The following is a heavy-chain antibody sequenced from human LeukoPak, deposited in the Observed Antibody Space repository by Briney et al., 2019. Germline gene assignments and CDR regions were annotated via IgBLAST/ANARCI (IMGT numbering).Heavy chain of an antibody. CDR2: ISYDGSNK. D-gene: IGHD5-18*01. Sequence: GGSLRLSCAASGFTFSSHGMHWVRQAPGKGLEWVAVISYDGSNKYYADSVKGRFTISRDNSKNTLYLQTNSLRAEDTAVYYCAKDSGGYTYVFDYWGQGTLVTVSS. CDR1: GFTFSSHG. J-gene: IGHJ4*02. CDR3: AKDSGGYTYVFDY. V-gene: IGHV3-30*18.